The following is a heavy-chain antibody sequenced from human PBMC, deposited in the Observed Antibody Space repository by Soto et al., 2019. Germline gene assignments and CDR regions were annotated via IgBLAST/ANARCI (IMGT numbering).Heavy chain of an antibody. CDR2: IWFDGSNK. CDR3: ARDATMIIVPDAFDI. V-gene: IGHV3-33*01. Sequence: QVELVESGGGVVQPGRSLRLSCAASGFTFSTYGMHWLRQAPGKGLEWVAVIWFDGSNKYFADSVKGRFTISRDNSKNTLYLQMNSLRAEDTAVYYCARDATMIIVPDAFDIWGQGTMVTVSS. CDR1: GFTFSTYG. D-gene: IGHD3-22*01. J-gene: IGHJ3*02.